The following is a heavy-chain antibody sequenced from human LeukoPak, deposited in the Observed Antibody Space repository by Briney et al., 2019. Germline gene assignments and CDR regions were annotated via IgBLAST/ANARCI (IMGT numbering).Heavy chain of an antibody. D-gene: IGHD6-13*01. J-gene: IGHJ4*02. CDR1: GFIFSSHW. Sequence: QAGGSLRLSCAASGFIFSSHWMTWVRQAPGKGLEWVASIKEDGSEKNYVDSVKGRFTISRDNAKNSLYLQMKSLRDEDTAVYSCARGYSALGYWGQETLVTVSS. CDR2: IKEDGSEK. CDR3: ARGYSALGY. V-gene: IGHV3-7*01.